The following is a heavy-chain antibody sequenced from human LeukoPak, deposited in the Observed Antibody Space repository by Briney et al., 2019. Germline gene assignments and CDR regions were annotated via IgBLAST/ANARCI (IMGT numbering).Heavy chain of an antibody. CDR3: ARDSIQSSSPTGSDAFDI. CDR1: GFTLSSYA. CDR2: ISGSGAGT. J-gene: IGHJ3*02. Sequence: GGSLRLSCAASGFTLSSYAMSWVRQAPGKGLEWVSAISGSGAGTYYADSVKGRFTISRDHSKNTLYLQMNSLRAEDTAVYYCARDSIQSSSPTGSDAFDIWGQGTMVTVSS. D-gene: IGHD6-6*01. V-gene: IGHV3-23*01.